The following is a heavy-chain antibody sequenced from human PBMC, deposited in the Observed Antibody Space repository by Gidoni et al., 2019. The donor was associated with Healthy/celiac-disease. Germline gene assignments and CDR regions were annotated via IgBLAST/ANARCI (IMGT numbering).Heavy chain of an antibody. V-gene: IGHV3-23*01. Sequence: EVQLLESGGGLVQPGGSLRLACAASGFTCSSYAMSWVRQAPGKGLEWVSAISGSGGSTYYADSVKGRFTISRDNSKNTLYLQMNSLRAEDTAVYYCAKDQPSGGFLEWLLGLWDYWGQGTLVTVSS. D-gene: IGHD3-3*01. CDR3: AKDQPSGGFLEWLLGLWDY. J-gene: IGHJ4*02. CDR2: ISGSGGST. CDR1: GFTCSSYA.